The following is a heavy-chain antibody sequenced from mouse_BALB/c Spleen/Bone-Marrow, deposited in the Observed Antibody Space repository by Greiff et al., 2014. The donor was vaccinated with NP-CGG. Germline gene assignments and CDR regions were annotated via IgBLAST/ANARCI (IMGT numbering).Heavy chain of an antibody. CDR3: ARNGYYVYYYAMDY. Sequence: VQLQQPGAELVKPGASVKLSCTASGFNIKDTYMHGVKQRPEQGLEWIGRIDPANGNTKYDPKFQGKATITADTSSNTAYLQLSSLTSEDTAVYYCARNGYYVYYYAMDYWGQGTSVTVSS. J-gene: IGHJ4*01. D-gene: IGHD2-3*01. CDR2: IDPANGNT. V-gene: IGHV14-3*02. CDR1: GFNIKDTY.